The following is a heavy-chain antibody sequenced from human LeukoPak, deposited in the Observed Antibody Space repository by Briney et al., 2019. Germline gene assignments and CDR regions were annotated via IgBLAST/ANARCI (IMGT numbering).Heavy chain of an antibody. J-gene: IGHJ4*02. V-gene: IGHV3-7*03. Sequence: GSLRLSSAASGFNFSNYWMSWVRRTPGKGLVWVANINRDGSEKYYVDSVEGQFTISRDNAKNSLFLQMNSLRVEDTAVYYCARGRGYSYGRNNYYFDYWGQGTLVTVSS. CDR2: INRDGSEK. CDR3: ARGRGYSYGRNNYYFDY. D-gene: IGHD5-18*01. CDR1: GFNFSNYW.